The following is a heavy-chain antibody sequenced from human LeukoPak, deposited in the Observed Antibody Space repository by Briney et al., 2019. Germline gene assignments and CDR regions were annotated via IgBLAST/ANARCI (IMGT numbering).Heavy chain of an antibody. CDR1: GFTFSSSA. J-gene: IGHJ4*02. CDR2: ISASGGST. Sequence: GGSLRLFCAASGFTFSSSAMSWVRQVPGKGLEWVSGISASGGSTSYADSVRGRFAISRDNAKNTLYLQMNSLRAEDTAVYYCARRIAAAAAPYYFDYWGQGTLVTVSS. V-gene: IGHV3-23*01. CDR3: ARRIAAAAAPYYFDY. D-gene: IGHD6-13*01.